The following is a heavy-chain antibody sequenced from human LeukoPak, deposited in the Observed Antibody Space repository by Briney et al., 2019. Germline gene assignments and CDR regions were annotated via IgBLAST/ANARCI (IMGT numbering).Heavy chain of an antibody. CDR2: INPYGGTT. CDR1: GYTFISHH. V-gene: IGHV1-46*01. D-gene: IGHD3-22*01. J-gene: IGHJ2*01. CDR3: ARGRFDGYYDGRGYYAWYFDL. Sequence: GASVKVSCKTSGYTFISHHLHWVRQAPGQGLEWMGVINPYGGTTIYAQNFQGRVTMTRDMSTSTVYMELTGLRSEDTAIFYCARGRFDGYYDGRGYYAWYFDLWGRGTLVTVSS.